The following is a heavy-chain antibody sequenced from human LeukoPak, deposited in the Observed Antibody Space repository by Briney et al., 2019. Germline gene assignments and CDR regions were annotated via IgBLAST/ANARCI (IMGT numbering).Heavy chain of an antibody. CDR2: ISSSSSTI. D-gene: IGHD1-26*01. CDR1: GFTFSSYS. V-gene: IGHV3-48*01. J-gene: IGHJ4*02. CDR3: AKDLVEWEPRNFDY. Sequence: GSLRLSCAASGFTFSSYSMNWVRQAPGKGLEWVSYISSSSSTIYYADSVKGRFTISRDNAKNTLYLQMNSLRAEDTAVYYCAKDLVEWEPRNFDYWGQGTLVTVSS.